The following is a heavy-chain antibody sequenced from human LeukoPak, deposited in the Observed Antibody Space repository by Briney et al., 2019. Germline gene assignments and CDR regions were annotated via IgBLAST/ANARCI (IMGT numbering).Heavy chain of an antibody. CDR3: ARPTYYYSSGSYAFDI. CDR2: IYYSGST. J-gene: IGHJ3*02. D-gene: IGHD3-10*01. V-gene: IGHV4-39*01. Sequence: SETLSLTCTVSGGSISSSSYYWGWIRQPPGKGLEWIGSIYYSGSTYYNPSLKSRVTISVDTSKNQFSLKLSSVTAADTAVYYCARPTYYYSSGSYAFDIWGQGTMVTVSS. CDR1: GGSISSSSYY.